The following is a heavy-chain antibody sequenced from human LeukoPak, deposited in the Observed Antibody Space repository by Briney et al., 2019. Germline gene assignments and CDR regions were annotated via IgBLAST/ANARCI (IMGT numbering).Heavy chain of an antibody. D-gene: IGHD3-9*01. CDR3: AKDSRTGYYYFDY. V-gene: IGHV3-23*01. J-gene: IGHJ4*02. CDR2: TSSSGGST. CDR1: GFTFSNYA. Sequence: PGGSLRLSCAASGFTFSNYAMGWVRQAPGAGLEWVSVTSSSGGSTYYADSVKGRFTTSRDNSKNTLYLQMNSLRADDTAVYYCAKDSRTGYYYFDYWGQGTLVTVSS.